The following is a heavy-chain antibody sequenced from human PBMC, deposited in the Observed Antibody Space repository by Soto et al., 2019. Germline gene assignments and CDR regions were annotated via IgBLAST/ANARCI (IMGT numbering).Heavy chain of an antibody. CDR3: DSVPDY. CDR1: CRSFRRYY. V-gene: IGHV4-34*01. J-gene: IGHJ4*02. Sequence: XXTLSLASALSCRSFRRYYRSWTRQPPGKGLEWIGEINHSVSTYYNPSLKSRVTISVDRSKNQFYLKLSSVTAADTAVYYCDSVPDYWGQGTLVTVSS. D-gene: IGHD5-18*01. CDR2: INHSVST.